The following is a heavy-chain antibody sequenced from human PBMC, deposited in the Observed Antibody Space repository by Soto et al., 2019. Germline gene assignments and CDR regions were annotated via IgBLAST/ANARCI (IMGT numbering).Heavy chain of an antibody. V-gene: IGHV1-69*13. CDR2: IIPIFGTA. CDR3: ARVPVVAATVWYFDL. D-gene: IGHD2-15*01. Sequence: SVKVSCKASGGTFSSYAISWVRQAPGQGLEWMGGIIPIFGTANYAQKFQGRVTITADESTSTAYMELSSLRSEDTAVYYCARVPVVAATVWYFDLWGRGTLVTVSS. J-gene: IGHJ2*01. CDR1: GGTFSSYA.